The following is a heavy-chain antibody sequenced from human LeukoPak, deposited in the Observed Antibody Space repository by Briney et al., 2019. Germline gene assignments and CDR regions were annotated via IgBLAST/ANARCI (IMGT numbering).Heavy chain of an antibody. CDR3: AIHGSIVGASFQR. V-gene: IGHV4-39*01. J-gene: IGHJ1*01. CDR2: IFYSGST. CDR1: GGSISSSSYY. D-gene: IGHD1-26*01. Sequence: PSETLSLTCTVSGGSISSSSYYWGWIRQPHGKGLEWIGSIFYSGSTYYNPSLKSRVTISVDTSKNQFSLKLSSVTAADTAVYYCAIHGSIVGASFQRWGQGTLVTVSS.